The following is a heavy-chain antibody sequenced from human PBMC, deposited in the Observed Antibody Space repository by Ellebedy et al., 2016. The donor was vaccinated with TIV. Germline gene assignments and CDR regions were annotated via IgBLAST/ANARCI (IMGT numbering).Heavy chain of an antibody. J-gene: IGHJ6*02. Sequence: GESLKISCAASGFTFSFYAMHWVRQAPGKGLEYVSAISSNGGSTYYANSVKGRFTISRDNSKNPLYLQMGSLRAEGMAVYYCARDDGSGSYYGYYGMDVWGQGTTVTVSS. V-gene: IGHV3-64*01. CDR1: GFTFSFYA. D-gene: IGHD3-10*01. CDR2: ISSNGGST. CDR3: ARDDGSGSYYGYYGMDV.